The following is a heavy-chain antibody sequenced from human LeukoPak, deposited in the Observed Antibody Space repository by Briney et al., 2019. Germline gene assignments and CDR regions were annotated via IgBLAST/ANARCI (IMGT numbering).Heavy chain of an antibody. V-gene: IGHV4-59*02. D-gene: IGHD2-21*01. Sequence: SETLSLTCTVSGGSVSGYYWSWIRQPPGKGLEWIGYVYNSGSTNYNPSLKSRVTISEDTSRNQFSLSLTSVTAADTAVYYCARGVVIAPQTFDYWGQGTLVTVSS. J-gene: IGHJ4*02. CDR2: VYNSGST. CDR3: ARGVVIAPQTFDY. CDR1: GGSVSGYY.